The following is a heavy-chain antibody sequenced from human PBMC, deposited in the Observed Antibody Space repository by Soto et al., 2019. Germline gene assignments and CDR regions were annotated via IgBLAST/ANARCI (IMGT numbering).Heavy chain of an antibody. V-gene: IGHV2-5*02. CDR1: GFSLSTRGVG. CDR2: IYCDDDK. D-gene: IGHD4-17*01. CDR3: AHTPTVTGGFDY. J-gene: IGHJ4*02. Sequence: QITLKESGPTLVKPTQTLTLTCTFSGFSLSTRGVGVGWIRQPPGKALEWLALIYCDDDKRYSPSLKSRLTITKDTSKSQVVLTMTNMDPVDTATYYCAHTPTVTGGFDYWGQGTLVTVSS.